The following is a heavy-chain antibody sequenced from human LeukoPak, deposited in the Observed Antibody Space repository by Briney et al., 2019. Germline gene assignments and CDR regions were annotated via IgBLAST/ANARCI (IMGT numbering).Heavy chain of an antibody. CDR1: GFTFSSYS. CDR2: ISSSSSYI. CDR3: ARGLPAVVRGVDDAFDI. Sequence: GGSLRLSCAASGFTFSSYSMNWVRQAPGKGLEWVSSISSSSSYIYYADSVKGRFTISRDNPKNSLYLQMNSLRAEDTAVYYCARGLPAVVRGVDDAFDIWGQGTMVTVSS. V-gene: IGHV3-21*01. J-gene: IGHJ3*02. D-gene: IGHD3-10*01.